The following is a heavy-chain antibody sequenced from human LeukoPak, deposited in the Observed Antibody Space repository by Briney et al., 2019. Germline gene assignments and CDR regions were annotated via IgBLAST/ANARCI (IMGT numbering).Heavy chain of an antibody. Sequence: PGGSLRLSCAASGFTLSDYTLNWVRQAPGKGLERLSSISSTSTYIYYADSVKGRFTISRDNAKNSLYLQMNCLRAEDTAVYYCARDTVLYSSGWNFDYWGQGTLVTVSS. CDR2: ISSTSTYI. CDR1: GFTLSDYT. D-gene: IGHD6-19*01. J-gene: IGHJ4*02. V-gene: IGHV3-21*01. CDR3: ARDTVLYSSGWNFDY.